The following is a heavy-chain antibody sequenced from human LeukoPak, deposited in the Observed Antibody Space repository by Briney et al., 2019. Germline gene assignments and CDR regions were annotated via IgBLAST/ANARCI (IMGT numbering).Heavy chain of an antibody. J-gene: IGHJ4*02. CDR3: VRDYVWGTSESDY. CDR1: GFTFSSYG. CDR2: ISGSGGST. V-gene: IGHV3-23*01. Sequence: PGGTLRLSCAASGFTFSSYGMSWVRQAPGKGLEWVSAISGSGGSTYYADSVKGRFTVSRDNAKNSLFLQMNSLRAEDTAIYYCVRDYVWGTSESDYWGQGILVTVSS. D-gene: IGHD3-16*01.